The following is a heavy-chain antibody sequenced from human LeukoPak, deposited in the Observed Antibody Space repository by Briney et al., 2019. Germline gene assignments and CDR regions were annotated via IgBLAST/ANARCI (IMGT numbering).Heavy chain of an antibody. Sequence: PSETLSLTCTVSGGSISSYYWSWIRQPAGKGLEWIGRIYTSGSTNYNPSLKSRVTMSVDTSKNQFSLKLSSVTAADTAVYYCARDSGLAAASYFDYWGQGTLVTVSS. J-gene: IGHJ4*02. D-gene: IGHD6-13*01. V-gene: IGHV4-4*07. CDR3: ARDSGLAAASYFDY. CDR1: GGSISSYY. CDR2: IYTSGST.